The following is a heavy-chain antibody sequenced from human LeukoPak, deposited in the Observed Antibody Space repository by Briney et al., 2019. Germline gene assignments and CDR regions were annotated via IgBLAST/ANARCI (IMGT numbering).Heavy chain of an antibody. V-gene: IGHV4-34*01. CDR3: ARVQYFDNGGYWNLDY. J-gene: IGHJ4*02. CDR1: GESFSDYY. D-gene: IGHD3-22*01. Sequence: SETLSLTCRVYGESFSDYYCAWIRQSPGKGLEWIVELNHVGRTTYNPALESRVTISADTSKNQFSLKLSSVTAADTAVYYCARVQYFDNGGYWNLDYWGQGTLVTVSS. CDR2: LNHVGRT.